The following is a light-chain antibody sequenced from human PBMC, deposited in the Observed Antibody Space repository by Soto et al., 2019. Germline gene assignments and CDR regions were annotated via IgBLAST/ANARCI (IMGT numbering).Light chain of an antibody. CDR3: SSYTSSSTHNYV. CDR2: EVS. V-gene: IGLV2-14*01. J-gene: IGLJ1*01. Sequence: QSVLTQPASVSGSPGQSITISCTGTSSDVGGYNYVSWYQQHPGKAPKLMICEVSNRPSGVSNRFSGSKSGNTASLTISGLQAEDEADYYCSSYTSSSTHNYVFGTGTKVTVL. CDR1: SSDVGGYNY.